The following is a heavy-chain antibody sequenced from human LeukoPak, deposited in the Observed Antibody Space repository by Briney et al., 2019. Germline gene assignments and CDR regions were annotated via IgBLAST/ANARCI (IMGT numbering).Heavy chain of an antibody. CDR3: ARHSRSVDYGSGSYTWDY. CDR2: INHSGST. J-gene: IGHJ4*02. D-gene: IGHD3-10*01. Sequence: SETLSLTCAVYGGSFSGYYWSWIRQPPGKGLEWIGEINHSGSTYYNVSLKSRVTISVDTSRNQFSLKLSSVTAADTAVYYCARHSRSVDYGSGSYTWDYWGQGTLVTVSS. V-gene: IGHV4-34*01. CDR1: GGSFSGYY.